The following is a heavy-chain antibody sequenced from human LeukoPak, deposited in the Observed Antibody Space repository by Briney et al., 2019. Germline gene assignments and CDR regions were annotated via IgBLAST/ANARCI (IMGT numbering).Heavy chain of an antibody. CDR2: IYSGGST. CDR3: ARAPFFHAFDI. J-gene: IGHJ3*02. Sequence: GGSLRLSCAASGFTVSSNYMSWVRQAPGKGLEWVSVIYSGGSTYYADSVKGRFTISRDNAKNSLYLQMNSLRAEDTAVYYCARAPFFHAFDIWGQGTMVTVSS. V-gene: IGHV3-53*01. CDR1: GFTVSSNY.